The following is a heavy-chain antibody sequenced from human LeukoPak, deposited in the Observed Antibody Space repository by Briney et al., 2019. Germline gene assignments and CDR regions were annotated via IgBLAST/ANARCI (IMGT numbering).Heavy chain of an antibody. CDR1: GYTFTNYY. J-gene: IGHJ5*02. CDR3: ARDSTVTTFRVCVDP. CDR2: INPSGGST. Sequence: SVKVSCKASGYTFTNYYVHWVRQPPGQGLEGMGVINPSGGSTNYAQKFQGGVTMTRDTSTSTVYMELSSLRSEDTAVYYCARDSTVTTFRVCVDPWDQGSVVPVSS. V-gene: IGHV1-46*01. D-gene: IGHD4-17*01.